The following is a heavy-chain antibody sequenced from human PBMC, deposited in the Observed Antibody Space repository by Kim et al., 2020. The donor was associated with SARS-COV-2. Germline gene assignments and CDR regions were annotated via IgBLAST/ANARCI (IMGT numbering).Heavy chain of an antibody. CDR2: VTPSTGNT. J-gene: IGHJ5*01. D-gene: IGHD6-19*01. CDR1: GYFFNTYD. V-gene: IGHV1-8*02. Sequence: SVKVSCMASGYFFNTYDINWVRQASGQGLEWLGWVTPSTGNTGYAQKFQGRVTVTRDTSIRTAYMELSNLRYEDTAVYYCARTTTGWPNWFDSWGQGTL. CDR3: ARTTTGWPNWFDS.